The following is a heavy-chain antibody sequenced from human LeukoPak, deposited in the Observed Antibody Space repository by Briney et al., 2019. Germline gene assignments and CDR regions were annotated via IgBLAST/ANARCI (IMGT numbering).Heavy chain of an antibody. V-gene: IGHV4-59*01. CDR2: IYYSGST. CDR1: GGSISSYY. D-gene: IGHD4-17*01. Sequence: PSETLSLTCTVSGGSISSYYWSWIRPPPGKGLEWIGYIYYSGSTNYNPSLKSRVTISVDTSKNQFSLKLSSVTAADTAVYYCASKRIYGDGYFQHWGQGTLVTVSS. J-gene: IGHJ1*01. CDR3: ASKRIYGDGYFQH.